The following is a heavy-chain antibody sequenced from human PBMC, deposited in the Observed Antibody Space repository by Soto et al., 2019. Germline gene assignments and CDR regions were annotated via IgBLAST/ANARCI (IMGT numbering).Heavy chain of an antibody. CDR2: IVPIHDTT. D-gene: IGHD3-3*01. CDR1: RGTFSNYA. J-gene: IGHJ5*02. Sequence: QVQLVQTGAEVKRPGSSVNVSCTASRGTFSNYAILWVRQAPGQGLEWMGGIVPIHDTTDYAQKFQGRVTITADEPSRTAYMELRSLRSEDTAVYYCAADYDGRLSWGQGTLVTVSS. V-gene: IGHV1-69*01. CDR3: AADYDGRLS.